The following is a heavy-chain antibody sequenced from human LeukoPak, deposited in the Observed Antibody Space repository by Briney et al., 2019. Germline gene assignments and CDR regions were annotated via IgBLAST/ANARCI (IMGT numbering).Heavy chain of an antibody. V-gene: IGHV3-23*01. CDR2: ISGSGGNT. Sequence: GGSLRLSCAASGFTFSSFAMSWVRQAPGKGREWVSAISGSGGNTYYADSVKGRFTISRDNSKNTLYLQMNSLRAEDTAVYYCAKDRPVLMVYATSPHYFDYWGQGTLVTVSS. D-gene: IGHD2-8*01. CDR1: GFTFSSFA. CDR3: AKDRPVLMVYATSPHYFDY. J-gene: IGHJ4*02.